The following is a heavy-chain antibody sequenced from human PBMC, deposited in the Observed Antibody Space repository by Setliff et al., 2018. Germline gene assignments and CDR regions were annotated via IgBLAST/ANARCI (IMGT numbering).Heavy chain of an antibody. D-gene: IGHD3-3*01. CDR1: GGSISSGSYY. CDR3: RYWSGYYNNDY. V-gene: IGHV4-39*07. Sequence: SETLSLTCSVSGGSISSGSYYWGWIRQSPGKGLEWIGSMYYSGSTYYNPSLKGRVTLSVDTTKNQFSLKLTSVTAADTAVYYCRYWSGYYNNDYWGQGTLVTVSS. CDR2: MYYSGST. J-gene: IGHJ4*02.